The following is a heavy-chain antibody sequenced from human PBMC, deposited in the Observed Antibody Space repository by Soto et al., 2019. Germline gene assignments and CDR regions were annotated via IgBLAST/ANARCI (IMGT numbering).Heavy chain of an antibody. D-gene: IGHD1-7*01. CDR3: ARHWTIDWNYGDYYYGMDV. CDR2: IYYSGST. Sequence: TSETQSHIWTVSGGYIRSSSDYWGWIRQPNGKGLEWIGSIYYSGSTYYNPSLKSRVTISVDTSKNQFSLKLSSVTAADTAVYYCARHWTIDWNYGDYYYGMDVWGQGTTVTVSS. CDR1: GGYIRSSSDY. V-gene: IGHV4-39*01. J-gene: IGHJ6*02.